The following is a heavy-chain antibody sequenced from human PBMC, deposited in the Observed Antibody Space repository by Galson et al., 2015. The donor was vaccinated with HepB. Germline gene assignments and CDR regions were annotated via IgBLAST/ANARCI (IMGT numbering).Heavy chain of an antibody. J-gene: IGHJ4*02. CDR2: IYAGGKT. V-gene: IGHV3-53*01. D-gene: IGHD4-17*01. CDR3: ARARDYGDFFDS. Sequence: SLRLSCAASGFTVSSEYMNWVRQGPGRGLEWVSVIYAGGKTYYSDSVKGRFTISRDKSKNIVYLQMNTLGAEDTAIYYCARARDYGDFFDSWGQGTLVTISS. CDR1: GFTVSSEY.